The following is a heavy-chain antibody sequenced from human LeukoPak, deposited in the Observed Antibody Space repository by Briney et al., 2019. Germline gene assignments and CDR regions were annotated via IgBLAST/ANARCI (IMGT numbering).Heavy chain of an antibody. CDR3: ARGPGGRKDFDY. J-gene: IGHJ4*02. D-gene: IGHD2-2*01. Sequence: ASVKVSCKASGYTFTHYTMHWVRQAPGQGLEWMGWINVGNGATKRSSKFQGRVTLTWDTSATTAYMALSGLRSDDTALYYCARGPGGRKDFDYWGQGTLVTVSS. CDR2: INVGNGAT. V-gene: IGHV1-3*01. CDR1: GYTFTHYT.